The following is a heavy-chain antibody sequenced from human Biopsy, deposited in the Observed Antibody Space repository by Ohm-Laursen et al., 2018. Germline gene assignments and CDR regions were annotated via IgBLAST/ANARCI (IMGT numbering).Heavy chain of an antibody. CDR1: GYTFAGYY. J-gene: IGHJ6*02. V-gene: IGHV1-2*02. CDR3: ARPPAYPSIDGYYGLDL. CDR2: INPNTGNA. D-gene: IGHD3-9*01. Sequence: GASVKVSCKASGYTFAGYYLHWVRQAPGRGLEWMGWINPNTGNANYAETFQGRLTVTRDKSITTAYMELASLTFDDTAMYYCARPPAYPSIDGYYGLDLWGQGTTVIVAS.